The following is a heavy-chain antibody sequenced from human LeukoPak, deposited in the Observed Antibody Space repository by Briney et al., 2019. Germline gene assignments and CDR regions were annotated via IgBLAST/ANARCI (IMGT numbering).Heavy chain of an antibody. J-gene: IGHJ4*02. CDR3: ARLHGELSEYFFDV. D-gene: IGHD3-16*02. CDR2: IYYSGST. Sequence: SETLSLTCTVSGGSISSSSYYWGWIRQPPGKGLEWIGSIYYSGSTYYNPSLKSRVTISVDTSKNQFSLKLSSVTAAVTAVYYCARLHGELSEYFFDVWGQGTLVTVSS. V-gene: IGHV4-39*01. CDR1: GGSISSSSYY.